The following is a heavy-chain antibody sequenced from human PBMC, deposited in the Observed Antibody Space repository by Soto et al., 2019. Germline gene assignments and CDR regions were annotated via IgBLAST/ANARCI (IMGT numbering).Heavy chain of an antibody. CDR2: ISYDGSNK. CDR1: GFTFSSYA. J-gene: IGHJ4*02. Sequence: GGSLRLSCAASGFTFSSYAMHWVRQAPGKGLEWVAVISYDGSNKYYADSVKGRFTISRDNSKNTLYLQMNSLRAEDTAVYYCARVRDIVVVPAAMPWPFXFDYWGQGTLVTVXS. CDR3: ARVRDIVVVPAAMPWPFXFDY. V-gene: IGHV3-30-3*01. D-gene: IGHD2-2*01.